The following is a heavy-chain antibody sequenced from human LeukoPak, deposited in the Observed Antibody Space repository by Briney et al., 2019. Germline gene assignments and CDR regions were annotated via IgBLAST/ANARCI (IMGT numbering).Heavy chain of an antibody. J-gene: IGHJ5*02. D-gene: IGHD6-6*01. CDR1: GYTFTGYY. V-gene: IGHV1-2*02. CDR2: INPNSGGT. CDR3: ARASIAAQNWFDP. Sequence: ASVKVSCKASGYTFTGYYMHWVRQAPGQGLEWMGWINPNSGGTNYAQKFQGRVTMTRDTSISTAYMELSRLRSDDTAVYYCARASIAAQNWFDPWGQGTLVTVSS.